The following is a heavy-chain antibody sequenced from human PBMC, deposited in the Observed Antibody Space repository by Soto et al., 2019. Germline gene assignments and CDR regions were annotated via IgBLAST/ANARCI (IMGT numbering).Heavy chain of an antibody. CDR1: ENTFTTSY. CDR2: ISPNGDNA. D-gene: IGHD3-9*01. V-gene: IGHV1-46*01. Sequence: QVQLVQSGAEVKKPGSSVKVSCKASENTFTTSYVHWVRQAHGQGLEWVGIISPNGDNATYAQKFQGRLTMTRDTPTSTLYMELSSLTSQDAAMYYCARGLTTTGYYMWGQGTLVTVSS. CDR3: ARGLTTTGYYM. J-gene: IGHJ4*02.